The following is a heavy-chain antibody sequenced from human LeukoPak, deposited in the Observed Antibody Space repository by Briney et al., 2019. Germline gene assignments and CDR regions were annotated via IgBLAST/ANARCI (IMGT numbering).Heavy chain of an antibody. CDR3: AREGSHLDAFDI. CDR1: GFSFNTYH. V-gene: IGHV3-21*01. D-gene: IGHD3-10*01. Sequence: GGSLRLSCAASGFSFNTYHMNWVRQAPGKGPEWVSYISSDSTNIHYADSLKGRFTVSRDNTENSLYLQVNGLRGDDTAIYYCAREGSHLDAFDIWGQGTIVTVS. J-gene: IGHJ3*02. CDR2: ISSDSTNI.